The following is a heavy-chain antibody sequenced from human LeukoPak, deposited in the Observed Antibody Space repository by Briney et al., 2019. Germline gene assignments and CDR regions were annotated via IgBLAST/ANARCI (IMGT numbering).Heavy chain of an antibody. CDR3: ARAVLSGDPAGTY. CDR1: GFTFSNHA. J-gene: IGHJ4*02. Sequence: GGSLRLSCAASGFTFSNHAMSWVRQAPGKGLEWVSAISGSGGNTYYADSVKGRFTISRDNSKNTLYLQMNSLRAEDTAVYYCARAVLSGDPAGTYWGQGTLVTVSS. D-gene: IGHD4-17*01. V-gene: IGHV3-23*01. CDR2: ISGSGGNT.